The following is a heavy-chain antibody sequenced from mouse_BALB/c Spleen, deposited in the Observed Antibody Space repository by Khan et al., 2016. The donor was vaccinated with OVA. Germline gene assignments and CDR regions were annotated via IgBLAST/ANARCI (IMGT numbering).Heavy chain of an antibody. V-gene: IGHV1S41*01. J-gene: IGHJ4*01. D-gene: IGHD1-1*01. CDR3: ARSNYYGSSLYDMDY. CDR2: IGPGSGST. Sequence: DLVKPGAAVQLSCKASGYTFTSYWINWIKQRPGQGLEWIGRIGPGSGSTSYNEMFKGKATLTVDTSSSTAYIQLSSLSSEDSAVYFCARSNYYGSSLYDMDYWGQGTTVPVSS. CDR1: GYTFTSYW.